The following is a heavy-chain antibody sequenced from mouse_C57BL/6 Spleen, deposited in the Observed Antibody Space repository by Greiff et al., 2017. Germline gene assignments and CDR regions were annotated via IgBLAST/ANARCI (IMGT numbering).Heavy chain of an antibody. CDR1: GYSFTGYY. V-gene: IGHV1-42*01. Sequence: VQLKESGPELVKPGASVKISCKASGYSFTGYYMNWVKQSPEKSLEWIGEINPSTGGTTYNQTFKAKATLPVDKSSSTAYMQLKSLTSEDSAVYNLARRYYGNDYFDYWGQGTTLTVSS. CDR3: ARRYYGNDYFDY. CDR2: INPSTGGT. J-gene: IGHJ2*01. D-gene: IGHD2-1*01.